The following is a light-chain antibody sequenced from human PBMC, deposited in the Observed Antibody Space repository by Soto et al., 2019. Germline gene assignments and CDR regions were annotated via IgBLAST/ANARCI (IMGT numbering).Light chain of an antibody. J-gene: IGLJ1*01. CDR3: CSYAGSKSPRV. CDR2: EGS. CDR1: NSDVVSYNL. V-gene: IGLV2-23*01. Sequence: QSALTQPASVSGSPGQSITISCTGTNSDVVSYNLVSWYQQHPGKAPKLIIYEGSKRPSGVSNRFSGSKSGSTPSLTISGLQAEDEADYYCCSYAGSKSPRVFGTGTKLTVL.